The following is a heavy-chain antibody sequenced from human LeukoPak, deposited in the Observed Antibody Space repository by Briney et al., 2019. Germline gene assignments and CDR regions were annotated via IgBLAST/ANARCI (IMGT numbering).Heavy chain of an antibody. CDR2: IYDSGST. V-gene: IGHV4-59*12. J-gene: IGHJ6*02. D-gene: IGHD2-15*01. CDR3: ARAMVVAATTGYYYYGMDV. CDR1: GGSISSYH. Sequence: PSETLSLTCTVSGGSISSYHWSWFRQAPGKGLEWIGYIYDSGSTNFNPSLKSRVTISVDTSKNQFSLKLSSVTAADTAVYYCARAMVVAATTGYYYYGMDVWGQGTTVTVSS.